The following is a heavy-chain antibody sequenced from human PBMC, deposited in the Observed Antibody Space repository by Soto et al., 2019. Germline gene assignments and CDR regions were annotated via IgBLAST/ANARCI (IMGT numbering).Heavy chain of an antibody. CDR3: ASWRIPVAGGAFDI. CDR2: IYHSGST. CDR1: GGSISSSNW. Sequence: SETLSLTCAVSGGSISSSNWCSCVRQPPGKGLEWIGEIYHSGSTNYNPSLKSRVTISVDKSKSQFSLKLSSVTAADTAVYCCASWRIPVAGGAFDIWGQGTMVTVSS. J-gene: IGHJ3*02. D-gene: IGHD2-2*01. V-gene: IGHV4-4*01.